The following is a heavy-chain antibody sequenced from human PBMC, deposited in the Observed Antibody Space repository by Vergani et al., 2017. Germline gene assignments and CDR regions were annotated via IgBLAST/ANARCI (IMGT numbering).Heavy chain of an antibody. CDR3: ARDAWDYYDSSGSTYMDV. J-gene: IGHJ6*03. V-gene: IGHV3-23*01. Sequence: EVQLLESGGGLVQPGGSLRLSCAASGFTFSSYAMSWVRQAPGKGLEWVSAISGSGGSTYYADSVKGRFTISRDNSKNTLYLQMNSLRAEDTAVYYCARDAWDYYDSSGSTYMDVWGKGTTVTVSS. CDR2: ISGSGGST. D-gene: IGHD3-22*01. CDR1: GFTFSSYA.